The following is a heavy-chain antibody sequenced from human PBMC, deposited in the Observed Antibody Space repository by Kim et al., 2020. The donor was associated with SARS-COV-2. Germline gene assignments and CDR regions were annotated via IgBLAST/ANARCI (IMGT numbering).Heavy chain of an antibody. D-gene: IGHD6-13*01. V-gene: IGHV5-51*01. CDR2: IYPGDSDT. CDR1: GYSFTSYW. Sequence: GESLKISCKGSGYSFTSYWIGWVRQMPGKGLEWMGIIYPGDSDTRYSPSFQGQVTISADKSISTAYLQWSSLKASDTAMYYCARGLMPAAGNGWDYYYYYGMDVWGQGTTVTVSS. J-gene: IGHJ6*02. CDR3: ARGLMPAAGNGWDYYYYYGMDV.